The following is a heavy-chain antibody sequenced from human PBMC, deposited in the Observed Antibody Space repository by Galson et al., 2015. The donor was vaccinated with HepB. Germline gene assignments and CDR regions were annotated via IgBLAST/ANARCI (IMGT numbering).Heavy chain of an antibody. CDR3: AKAIAVRNARVYFQH. CDR1: GFTFSSYG. D-gene: IGHD1-1*01. V-gene: IGHV3-33*06. CDR2: IWYDGSNK. J-gene: IGHJ1*01. Sequence: SLRLSCAASGFTFSSYGMHWVRQAPGKGLEWVAVIWYDGSNKYYADSVKGRFTISRDNSKNTLYLQMNSLRAEDTAVYYCAKAIAVRNARVYFQHWGPGGLVPAS.